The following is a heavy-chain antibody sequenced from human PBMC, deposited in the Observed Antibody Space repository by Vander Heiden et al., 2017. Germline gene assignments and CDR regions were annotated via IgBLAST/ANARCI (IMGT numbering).Heavy chain of an antibody. Sequence: QVQLVESGGGVVQPGRSLRLSCAASGFTFSSYGMHWVRQAPGKGLEWVAVIWYDGSNKYEADAVKGRFTISRDNSMNTMYLQMKRMRAEDTAVYYFARGGWDTDMADDYWGQGTLVTVSS. CDR3: ARGGWDTDMADDY. CDR1: GFTFSSYG. J-gene: IGHJ4*02. V-gene: IGHV3-33*01. D-gene: IGHD5-18*01. CDR2: IWYDGSNK.